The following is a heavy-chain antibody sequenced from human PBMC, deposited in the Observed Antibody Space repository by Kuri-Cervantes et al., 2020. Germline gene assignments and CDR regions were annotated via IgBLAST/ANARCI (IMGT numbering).Heavy chain of an antibody. D-gene: IGHD2-15*01. J-gene: IGHJ4*02. Sequence: GESLKISCAASGFTFNNNGMSWVRQAPGKGLEWVSSISGTSGYIYYADSVKGRFTISRDNAKNSLYLQMNSLRAEDTAVYYYARDRGGYCSGGSCYGPEYFFDYWGQGALVTVSS. CDR2: ISGTSGYI. CDR3: ARDRGGYCSGGSCYGPEYFFDY. CDR1: GFTFNNNG. V-gene: IGHV3-21*01.